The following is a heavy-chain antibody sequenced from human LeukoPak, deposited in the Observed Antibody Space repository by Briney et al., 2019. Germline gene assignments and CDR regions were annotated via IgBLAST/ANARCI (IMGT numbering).Heavy chain of an antibody. CDR2: ISSSSTYT. CDR1: GFTFSSYP. V-gene: IGHV3-21*06. J-gene: IGHJ3*02. Sequence: PGGSLRLSCAASGFTFSSYPMNWGRQAPGKGLEWVSSISSSSTYTFYADSVKGRFTISRDNAKNSVYLQMNSLRAEDTAVYYCAREAAFDMWGQGTMVTVSS. CDR3: AREAAFDM.